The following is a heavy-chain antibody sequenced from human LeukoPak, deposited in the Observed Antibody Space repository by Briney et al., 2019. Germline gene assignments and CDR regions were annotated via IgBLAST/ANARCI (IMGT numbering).Heavy chain of an antibody. CDR3: AREGVGGTLKYQLLKYWFDP. Sequence: SVTVSCMASRGTLRSYAINGLRQAPGQGLAWMGGIISIFGTVNYAQKFQGRVTITADESTSTAYRELSSLRSEDTAVYYCAREGVGGTLKYQLLKYWFDPWGQGTLVTVSS. CDR1: RGTLRSYA. V-gene: IGHV1-69*13. J-gene: IGHJ5*02. CDR2: IISIFGTV. D-gene: IGHD2-2*01.